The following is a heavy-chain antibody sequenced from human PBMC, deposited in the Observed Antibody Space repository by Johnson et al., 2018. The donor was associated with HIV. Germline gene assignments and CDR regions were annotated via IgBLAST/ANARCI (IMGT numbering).Heavy chain of an antibody. D-gene: IGHD1-26*01. CDR3: ARGFLVGLPFDI. CDR2: IRGSDRTT. CDR1: GFSFSDYY. Sequence: QVQLVESGGGLVKPGGSLRLSCAASGFSFSDYYMSCIRQAPGRGLEWVSYIRGSDRTTYHAESVRGRFTIPRDIVKNSLCPQINSLGAEDTALYYCARGFLVGLPFDIWGQGTLVTVSS. J-gene: IGHJ3*02. V-gene: IGHV3-11*01.